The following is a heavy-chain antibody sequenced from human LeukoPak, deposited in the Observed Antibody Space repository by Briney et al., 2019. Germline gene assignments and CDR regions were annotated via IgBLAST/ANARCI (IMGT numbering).Heavy chain of an antibody. CDR3: AKDRDYTRLQFDY. CDR2: ISGSGGST. V-gene: IGHV3-23*01. CDR1: GFTFSSYA. D-gene: IGHD4-11*01. J-gene: IGHJ4*02. Sequence: PGGSLRLSCAASGFTFSSYAMSWVRQAPGKGLEWVSGISGSGGSTYYADSVKGRFTISRDNSEKTLYLQMNSLRDEDTAIYYCAKDRDYTRLQFDYWGRGTLVTVSS.